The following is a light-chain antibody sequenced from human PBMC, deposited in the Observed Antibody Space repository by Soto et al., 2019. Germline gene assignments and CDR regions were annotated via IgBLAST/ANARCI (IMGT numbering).Light chain of an antibody. J-gene: IGKJ2*01. Sequence: DIQMTQSPSSLSASVRDRVTITCRASQSISSHLNWYQERPGKAPKLLIYAASNWQSGVPSRFSGSGSGTDFTLTISSLQPEDSATYYCQQSFSTPYTFGQGTKLEIK. V-gene: IGKV1-39*01. CDR3: QQSFSTPYT. CDR1: QSISSH. CDR2: AAS.